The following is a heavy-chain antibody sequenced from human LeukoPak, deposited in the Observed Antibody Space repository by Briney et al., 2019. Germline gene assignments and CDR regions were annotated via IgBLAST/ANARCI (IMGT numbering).Heavy chain of an antibody. CDR3: ASGRYYDFCSGYSDLDY. CDR2: INPNSGGT. CDR1: GYTFTGYY. V-gene: IGHV1-2*02. Sequence: ASVKVSCKASGYTFTGYYMHWVRQAPGQGLEWMGWINPNSGGTNYAQKFQGRVTMTRDTSISTAYMELSRLRSDDTAVYYCASGRYYDFCSGYSDLDYWGQGTLVTVSS. D-gene: IGHD3-3*01. J-gene: IGHJ4*02.